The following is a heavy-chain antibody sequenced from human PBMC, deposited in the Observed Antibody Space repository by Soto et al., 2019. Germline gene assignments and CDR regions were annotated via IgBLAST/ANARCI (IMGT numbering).Heavy chain of an antibody. Sequence: QVQLVQSGAEVKKPGSSVKVSCKASGGTFSSYGISWVRQAPGQGLEWMGGIIPIFGTANYAQKFQGRVTITADESTSTAYMELSSLRSEDTAVYYCAIDRSSSGWYYFDYWGQGTLVTVSA. V-gene: IGHV1-69*01. CDR3: AIDRSSSGWYYFDY. CDR2: IIPIFGTA. CDR1: GGTFSSYG. D-gene: IGHD6-19*01. J-gene: IGHJ4*02.